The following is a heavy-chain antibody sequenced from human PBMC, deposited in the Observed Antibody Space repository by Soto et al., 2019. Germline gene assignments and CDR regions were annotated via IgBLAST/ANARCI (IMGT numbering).Heavy chain of an antibody. D-gene: IGHD4-4*01. V-gene: IGHV1-18*01. CDR2: ISAYNVNT. CDR3: ARGPISKGLGWFDP. CDR1: GYTFTSYG. Sequence: QVQLVQSGAEVKKPGASVKVSCKASGYTFTSYGISWVRQAPGQGLEWRGWISAYNVNTNYAQKLQGRVTMTTDTSTSTAYMELRNLRSDDTAVYSCARGPISKGLGWFDPWGQGTLVTVSS. J-gene: IGHJ5*02.